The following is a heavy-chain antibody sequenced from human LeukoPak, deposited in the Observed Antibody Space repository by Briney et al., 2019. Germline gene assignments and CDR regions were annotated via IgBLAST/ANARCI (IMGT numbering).Heavy chain of an antibody. CDR1: GGSISRSNW. V-gene: IGHV4-4*02. CDR2: IHDTGST. Sequence: PSGTLSLTCSVSGGSISRSNWWSWVRQPPGKGLEWIGEIHDTGSTNYNPPLKSRVTTSLDKSKNQFSLKLSSVTAADTAVYYCARGRIVDDAFDIWGQGTMVTVSS. J-gene: IGHJ3*02. D-gene: IGHD2-15*01. CDR3: ARGRIVDDAFDI.